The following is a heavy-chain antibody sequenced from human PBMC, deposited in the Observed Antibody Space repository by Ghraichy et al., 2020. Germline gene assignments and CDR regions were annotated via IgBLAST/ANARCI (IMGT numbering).Heavy chain of an antibody. CDR2: INHSGST. CDR3: ARGRKSSQHLVSRPCDY. Sequence: SETLSLTCAVYNGSFDSYYWSWIRQPPGKGLEWIGEINHSGSTNYHPSLKSRVALSVDRLKNQFSLRLSFVTAADTAMYYCARGRKSSQHLVSRPCDYWGQGTLVNVSS. D-gene: IGHD6-13*01. J-gene: IGHJ4*02. CDR1: NGSFDSYY. V-gene: IGHV4-34*01.